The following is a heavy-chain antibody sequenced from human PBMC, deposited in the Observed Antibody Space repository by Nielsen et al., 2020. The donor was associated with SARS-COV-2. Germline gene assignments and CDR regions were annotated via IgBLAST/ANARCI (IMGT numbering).Heavy chain of an antibody. Sequence: GESLKISCAASGFTVSNNYITWARQAPGKGLEWISVIYRGGGTYYADSVKGRFTMSRDNSKNTVYLQMNSLRAEDTAVYYCAKDTSSGSYYYYGMDVWGQGTTVTVSS. V-gene: IGHV3-53*01. J-gene: IGHJ6*02. CDR1: GFTVSNNY. D-gene: IGHD3-22*01. CDR2: IYRGGGT. CDR3: AKDTSSGSYYYYGMDV.